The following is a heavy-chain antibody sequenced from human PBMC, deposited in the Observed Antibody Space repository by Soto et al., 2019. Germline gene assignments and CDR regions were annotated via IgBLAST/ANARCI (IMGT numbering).Heavy chain of an antibody. D-gene: IGHD2-2*01. J-gene: IGHJ6*02. Sequence: PSETLSLTCAVSGYSISSGNYWAWIRQPPGRGLEWIGSLYHIGSTHYNTSLKSRVTISVDTSKNHFSLELSSVTAADTAIYYRRSSTSCYDKSCVDVWGQGTMVTVSS. CDR1: GYSISSGNY. CDR3: RSSTSCYDKSCVDV. CDR2: LYHIGST. V-gene: IGHV4-38-2*01.